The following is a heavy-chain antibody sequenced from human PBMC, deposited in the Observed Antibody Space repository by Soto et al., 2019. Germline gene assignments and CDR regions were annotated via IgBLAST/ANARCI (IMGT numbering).Heavy chain of an antibody. Sequence: GASVKVSCKASGYTFTSYGISWVRQDPGQGLEWMGWISAYNGNTNYAQKLQGRVTMTTDTSTSTAYMELRSLRSDDTAVYYCARVQAVPLLWFGDDGEAGVPQNWFDPWGQGTLVTVSS. V-gene: IGHV1-18*01. CDR2: ISAYNGNT. CDR1: GYTFTSYG. CDR3: ARVQAVPLLWFGDDGEAGVPQNWFDP. J-gene: IGHJ5*02. D-gene: IGHD3-10*01.